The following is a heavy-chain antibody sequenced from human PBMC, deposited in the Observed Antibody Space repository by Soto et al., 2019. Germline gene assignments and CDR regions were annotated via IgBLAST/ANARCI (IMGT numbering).Heavy chain of an antibody. Sequence: PSQTLSLTCAISGDSVSSNSAAWNWIRQSPSRGLEWLGRTYYRSKWYNDYAVSVKSQITINPDTSKNQFSLQLNSVAPEDTAVYYFAKTTPDGYYSMDVWCKGTTVSVSS. V-gene: IGHV6-1*01. D-gene: IGHD2-15*01. CDR1: GDSVSSNSAA. J-gene: IGHJ6*03. CDR3: AKTTPDGYYSMDV. CDR2: TYYRSKWYN.